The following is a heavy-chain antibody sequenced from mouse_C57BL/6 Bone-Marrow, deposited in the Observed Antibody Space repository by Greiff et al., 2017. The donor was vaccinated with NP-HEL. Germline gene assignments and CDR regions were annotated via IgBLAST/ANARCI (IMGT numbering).Heavy chain of an antibody. CDR2: IYPGSGST. Sequence: QVQLQQPGAELVKPGASVKMSCKASGYTFTSYWITWVKQRPGQGLEWIGDIYPGSGSTNYNEKFKSKATLTVDTSSSTAYMQLSSLTSEDSAVYYCARGDYYGSSSDCWGQGTTLTVSS. CDR1: GYTFTSYW. D-gene: IGHD1-1*01. J-gene: IGHJ2*01. V-gene: IGHV1-55*01. CDR3: ARGDYYGSSSDC.